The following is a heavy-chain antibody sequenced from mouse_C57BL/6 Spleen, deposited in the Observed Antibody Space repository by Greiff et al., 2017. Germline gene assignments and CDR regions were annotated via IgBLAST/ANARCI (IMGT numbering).Heavy chain of an antibody. Sequence: VQLQQSGAELARPGASVKMSCQASGYTFTSYTMHWVKQRPGQGLEWIGYINPSSGYTKYNQKFKDKATLTADKSSSTAYMQLSSLTSEDSAVYYCARDYCGSLYFDYWGQGTTLTVSS. CDR3: ARDYCGSLYFDY. D-gene: IGHD1-1*01. J-gene: IGHJ2*01. V-gene: IGHV1-4*01. CDR2: INPSSGYT. CDR1: GYTFTSYT.